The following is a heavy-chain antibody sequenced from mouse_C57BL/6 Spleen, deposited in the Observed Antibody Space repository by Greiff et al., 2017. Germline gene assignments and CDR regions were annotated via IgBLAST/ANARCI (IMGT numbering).Heavy chain of an antibody. D-gene: IGHD2-5*01. J-gene: IGHJ4*01. CDR1: GYAFSSYW. Sequence: QVQLQQSGAELVKPGASVKISCKASGYAFSSYWMNWVKQRPGKGLEWIGQIYPGDGDTNYNGKFKGKATLTADKSSSTAYMQLSSLTSEDSAVYFCARRGSNYVNSYYAMDYWGQGTTLTVSS. CDR2: IYPGDGDT. CDR3: ARRGSNYVNSYYAMDY. V-gene: IGHV1-80*01.